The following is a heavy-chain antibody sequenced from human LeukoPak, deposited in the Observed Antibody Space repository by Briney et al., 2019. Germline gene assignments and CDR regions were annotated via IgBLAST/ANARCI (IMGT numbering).Heavy chain of an antibody. V-gene: IGHV4-39*01. D-gene: IGHD3-16*01. J-gene: IGHJ4*02. CDR3: ATLEIGDYYFDY. CDR1: GGSISSRPYY. CDR2: ISYSGSI. Sequence: SETLSLTCTVFGGSISSRPYYWGWVRQPPGKGLEWIGSISYSGSIHYNPSLKSRVTISVDTSKNHFSLRLSSVTAADTAVYYCATLEIGDYYFDYWGQGTLVTLSS.